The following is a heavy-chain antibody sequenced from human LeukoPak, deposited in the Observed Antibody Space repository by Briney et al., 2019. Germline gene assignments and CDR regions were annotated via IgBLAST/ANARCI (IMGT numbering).Heavy chain of an antibody. CDR2: IYHSGST. D-gene: IGHD4-17*01. V-gene: IGHV4-4*02. J-gene: IGHJ4*02. CDR3: ARQGMNTATFDY. CDR1: GGSISSSNW. Sequence: SGTLSLTCAVSGGSISSSNWWIWVRQPPGKGLEWIGEIYHSGSTNYNPSLKSRVTISVDTSKNQFSLKLSSVTAADTAVYYCARQGMNTATFDYRGQGTLVTVSS.